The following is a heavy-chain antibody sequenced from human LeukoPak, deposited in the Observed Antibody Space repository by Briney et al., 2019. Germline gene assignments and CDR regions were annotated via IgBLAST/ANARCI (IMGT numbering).Heavy chain of an antibody. CDR1: GGSISSGGYY. V-gene: IGHV4-31*03. CDR3: ARSSAVEGDDGMDV. Sequence: PSETLSLTCTVSGGSISSGGYYWSWIRQHPGKGLEWIGYIYYSGSTYYNPSLKSRVTISVDTSKNQFSLKLSSVTAADTAVYYCARSSAVEGDDGMDVWGQGTTVTVSS. J-gene: IGHJ6*02. D-gene: IGHD3-16*01. CDR2: IYYSGST.